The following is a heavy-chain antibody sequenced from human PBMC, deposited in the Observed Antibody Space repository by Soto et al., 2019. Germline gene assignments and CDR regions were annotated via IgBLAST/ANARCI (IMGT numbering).Heavy chain of an antibody. CDR3: SRGTYYPQSSGLHADY. CDR1: GFMFNDYA. CDR2: ISSDGNHQ. D-gene: IGHD3-22*01. V-gene: IGHV3-30*03. J-gene: IGHJ4*02. Sequence: GSLRLSCATSGFMFNDYAMYWVRQAPGQGLEWVAMISSDGNHQFYVDNVRGRFTVSRDNSKSTLNLQMNSLRPEDTAVYYCSRGTYYPQSSGLHADYWGPGTVVTVSS.